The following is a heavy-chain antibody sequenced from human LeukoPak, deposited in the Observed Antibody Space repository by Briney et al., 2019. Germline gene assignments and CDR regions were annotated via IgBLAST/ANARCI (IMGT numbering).Heavy chain of an antibody. J-gene: IGHJ4*02. V-gene: IGHV3-72*01. D-gene: IGHD3-22*01. CDR1: GFTLSDYY. CDR3: ARAQSDSSGYYYVGDY. CDR2: TRKKAKGYTT. Sequence: PGGSLRLSCAASGFTLSDYYMDWVRQAPGQGLEWVARTRKKAKGYTTEYAASVKGRFTISRDDSKNSVDLQVNSLITEDTAVYYCARAQSDSSGYYYVGDYWGQGTLVTVSS.